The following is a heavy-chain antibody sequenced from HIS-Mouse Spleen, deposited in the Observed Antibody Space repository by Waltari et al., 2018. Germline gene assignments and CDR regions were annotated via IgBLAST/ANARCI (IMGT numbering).Heavy chain of an antibody. Sequence: EVQLVESGGGLVKPGGSLRLSCSASGFTFSSYRMNGVRWAPGKGLEWVSSISSSSSYIYYADSVKGRFTISRDNAKNSLYLQMNSLRAEDTAVYYCASNLGSDSYGRGDYWGEGTLVTVSS. CDR3: ASNLGSDSYGRGDY. D-gene: IGHD5-18*01. CDR1: GFTFSSYR. J-gene: IGHJ4*02. V-gene: IGHV3-21*01. CDR2: ISSSSSYI.